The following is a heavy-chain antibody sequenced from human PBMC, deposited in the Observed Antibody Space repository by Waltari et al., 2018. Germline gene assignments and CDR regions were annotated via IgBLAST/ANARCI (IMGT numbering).Heavy chain of an antibody. CDR1: GFTSRSHC. CDR3: ARGNRYGGAYFFDS. Sequence: QVQLVEAGVGVFQPGTSLRPSCAASGFTSRSHCMHWVRQAPGKGVEWVSIIWYDGDNKYYADSVKGRFTISRDNSKNTLYLEVNSLRAEDTAVYYCARGNRYGGAYFFDSWGPGTLVTVSS. CDR2: IWYDGDNK. J-gene: IGHJ4*02. V-gene: IGHV3-33*08. D-gene: IGHD3-10*01.